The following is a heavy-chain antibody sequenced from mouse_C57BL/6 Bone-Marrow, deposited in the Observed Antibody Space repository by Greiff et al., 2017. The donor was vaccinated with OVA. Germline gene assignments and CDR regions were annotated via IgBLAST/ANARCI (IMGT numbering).Heavy chain of an antibody. V-gene: IGHV14-4*01. CDR2: IDPENGDT. Sequence: EVKLQESGAELVRPGASVKLSCTASGFNIKDDYMHWVKQRPEQGLEWIGWIDPENGDTEYASKFQGKATITADTSSNTAYLQLSSLTSEDTAVYYCTTEDSSGLFDYWGQGTTLTVSS. J-gene: IGHJ2*01. CDR1: GFNIKDDY. D-gene: IGHD3-2*02. CDR3: TTEDSSGLFDY.